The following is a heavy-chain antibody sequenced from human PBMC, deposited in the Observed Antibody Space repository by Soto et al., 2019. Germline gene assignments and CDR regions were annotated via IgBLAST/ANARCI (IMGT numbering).Heavy chain of an antibody. V-gene: IGHV1-18*01. D-gene: IGHD6-13*01. CDR1: GYTFTSYG. CDR2: ISVHNGNT. J-gene: IGHJ4*02. Sequence: EASVKVSCKASGYTFTSYGISWVRQAPGQGLEWMGWISVHNGNTNYAQKLQGRVTMTTDTSTSTAYMELRSLRSDDTAVYYCARDLAAGTCDYWGQGTLVTVSS. CDR3: ARDLAAGTCDY.